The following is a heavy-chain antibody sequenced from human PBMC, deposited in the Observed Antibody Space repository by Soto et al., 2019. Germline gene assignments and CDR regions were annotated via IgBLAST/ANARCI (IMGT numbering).Heavy chain of an antibody. CDR3: ATDVSAAAGPYSSAAREFDY. J-gene: IGHJ4*02. D-gene: IGHD6-13*01. Sequence: ASVKVSCKVSGYTLTELSMHWVRQAPGKGLEWMGGFDPEDGETIYAQKFQGRVTMTEDTSTDTAYMELSSLRSEDTAVYYCATDVSAAAGPYSSAAREFDYWGQGTLVTVSS. V-gene: IGHV1-24*01. CDR2: FDPEDGET. CDR1: GYTLTELS.